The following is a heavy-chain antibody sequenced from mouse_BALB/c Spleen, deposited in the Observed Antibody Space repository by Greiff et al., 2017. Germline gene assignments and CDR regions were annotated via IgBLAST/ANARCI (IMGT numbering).Heavy chain of an antibody. CDR1: GYSFTGYF. Sequence: VQLQQSGPELVKPGASVKISCKASGYSFTGYFMNWVMQSHGKSLEWIGRINPYNGDTLYNQKFKGKATLTVDKSSSTAHMELRSLASEDSAVYYCARWGTTVADWYVDVWGAGTTVTVSS. CDR3: ARWGTTVADWYVDV. V-gene: IGHV1-20*02. D-gene: IGHD1-1*01. CDR2: INPYNGDT. J-gene: IGHJ1*01.